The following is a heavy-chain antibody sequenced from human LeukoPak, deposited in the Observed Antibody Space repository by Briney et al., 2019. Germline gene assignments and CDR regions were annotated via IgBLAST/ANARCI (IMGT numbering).Heavy chain of an antibody. D-gene: IGHD3-10*01. Sequence: RGESLKISCKGSGYSFTNYWIGWVRQTPGKGLEWMGITYPGDSATRYSPSFQGQVTISADKSISTAYLQWSSLKASDSAMYYCARLGEAVRGRALPLENWFDPWGQGTLVSVSS. CDR1: GYSFTNYW. J-gene: IGHJ5*02. CDR3: ARLGEAVRGRALPLENWFDP. V-gene: IGHV5-51*01. CDR2: TYPGDSAT.